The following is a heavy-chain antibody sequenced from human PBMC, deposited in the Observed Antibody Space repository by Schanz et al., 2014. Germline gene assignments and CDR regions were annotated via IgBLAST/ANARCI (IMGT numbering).Heavy chain of an antibody. V-gene: IGHV4-30-2*05. CDR3: ARLVGPSFYYGMDV. CDR1: GGSISSVGSS. J-gene: IGHJ6*02. Sequence: QLQLPESGSGLVKPSQTLSLTCGVSGGSISSVGSSWNWIRLPPGKGLEWIGYIYDSGNTYYNPSLKSRVAMSIDTSENQFSLNLRSVTGADTAVYYCARLVGPSFYYGMDVWGQGTTVTVSS. CDR2: IYDSGNT. D-gene: IGHD2-15*01.